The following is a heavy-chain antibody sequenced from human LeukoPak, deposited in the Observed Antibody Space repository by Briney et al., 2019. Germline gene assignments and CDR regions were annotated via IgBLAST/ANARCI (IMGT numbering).Heavy chain of an antibody. CDR2: INPNSGGT. D-gene: IGHD3-22*01. V-gene: IGHV1-2*02. CDR1: GYTFTGYY. CDR3: ARGDDSSGYHDAFDI. J-gene: IGHJ3*02. Sequence: ASVKVSCKASGYTFTGYYMHWVRQAPGQGIEWMGWINPNSGGTNYAQKFQGRVTMTRDTSISTAYMELSRLRSDDTAVYYCARGDDSSGYHDAFDIWGQGTMVTVSS.